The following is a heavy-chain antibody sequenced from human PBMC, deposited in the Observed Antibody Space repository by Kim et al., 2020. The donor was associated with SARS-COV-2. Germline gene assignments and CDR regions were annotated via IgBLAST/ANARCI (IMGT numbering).Heavy chain of an antibody. CDR1: GFTFSDYW. CDR2: ISGGGGDK. J-gene: IGHJ4*02. V-gene: IGHV3-74*01. CDR3: AGGPTVGQ. D-gene: IGHD4-17*01. Sequence: GGSLRLSCTASGFTFSDYWMFWVRQAPGKGLVWVSRISGGGGDKSYVDPVRGRFTVSRDNTKRTMYLQMDSLRADDTAVYYCAGGPTVGQGGKGTPVTVPT.